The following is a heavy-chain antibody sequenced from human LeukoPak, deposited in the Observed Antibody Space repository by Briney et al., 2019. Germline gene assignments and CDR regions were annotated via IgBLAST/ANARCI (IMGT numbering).Heavy chain of an antibody. D-gene: IGHD3-16*01. CDR3: ARDRGSMIGAFDI. J-gene: IGHJ3*02. V-gene: IGHV4-38-2*02. CDR2: IYHSGST. CDR1: GYSISSGYY. Sequence: SETLSLTCTVSGYSISSGYYWGWIRQPPGKGLEWIGSIYHSGSTYYNPSLKSRVTISVDTSKNQFSLKLSSVTAADTAVYYCARDRGSMIGAFDIWGQGTMVTVSS.